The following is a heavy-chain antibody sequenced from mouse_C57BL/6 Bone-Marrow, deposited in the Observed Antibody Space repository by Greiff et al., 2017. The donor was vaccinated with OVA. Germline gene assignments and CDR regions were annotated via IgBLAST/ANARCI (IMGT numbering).Heavy chain of an antibody. Sequence: EVKLVESGGGLVKPGGSLKLSCAASGFTFSSYAMSWVRQTPEKRLEWVATISDGGSYTYYPDNVKGRFTISRDNAKNNLYLQMSHLKSEDTAMYYCARDEGTTSLVWGTGTTVTVSS. CDR1: GFTFSSYA. J-gene: IGHJ1*03. V-gene: IGHV5-4*01. CDR3: ARDEGTTSLV. D-gene: IGHD1-1*01. CDR2: ISDGGSYT.